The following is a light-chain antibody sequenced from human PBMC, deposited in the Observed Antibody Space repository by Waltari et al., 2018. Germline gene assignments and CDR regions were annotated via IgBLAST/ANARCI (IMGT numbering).Light chain of an antibody. Sequence: IVLTQSPDLQSLTPEEKLTITCRASQSIGSRLPWFQQKPNQSPKLLIKYASKSISGVPSRFSGSGSGTDLTLPFHSLEAEDAAVYYCHQIASLPRTFGPGTKVEIK. V-gene: IGKV6D-21*02. CDR1: QSIGSR. CDR3: HQIASLPRT. CDR2: YAS. J-gene: IGKJ1*01.